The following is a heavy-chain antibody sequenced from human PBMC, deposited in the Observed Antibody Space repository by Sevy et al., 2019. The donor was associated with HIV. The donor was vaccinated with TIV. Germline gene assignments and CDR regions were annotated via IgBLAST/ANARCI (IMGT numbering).Heavy chain of an antibody. Sequence: GGSLRLSCVASGFVFSTYEMTWVRQAPGKGLEWVAGISSSGDNTNYADSVRGRFTISRDNSRDTLYLQLNSLRAEDSAIYYCAKESRPGWLRPSSNWGQGTLVTVSS. CDR1: GFVFSTYE. D-gene: IGHD2-2*01. CDR3: AKESRPGWLRPSSN. CDR2: ISSSGDNT. V-gene: IGHV3-23*01. J-gene: IGHJ4*02.